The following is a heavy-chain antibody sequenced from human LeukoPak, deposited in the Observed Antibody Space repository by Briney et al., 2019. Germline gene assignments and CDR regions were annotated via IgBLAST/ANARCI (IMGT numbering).Heavy chain of an antibody. CDR3: ARSRISSGWPYYYYGMDV. CDR2: ISAYNGNT. Sequence: ASVKVSCKASGYTFASYGISWVRQAPGQGLEWMGWISAYNGNTNYAQKLQGRVTMTTDTSTSTAYMELRSLRSDDTAVYYCARSRISSGWPYYYYGMDVWGQGTTVTVSS. D-gene: IGHD6-19*01. V-gene: IGHV1-18*01. CDR1: GYTFASYG. J-gene: IGHJ6*02.